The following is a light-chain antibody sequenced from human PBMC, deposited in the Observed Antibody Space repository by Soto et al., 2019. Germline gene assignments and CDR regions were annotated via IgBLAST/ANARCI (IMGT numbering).Light chain of an antibody. CDR1: QGMGTY. CDR3: QQLNGYQLA. V-gene: IGKV1-9*01. Sequence: DIQLTQSPSFLSASVGDTVTITCRASQGMGTYLAWYQQKPGKVPKLLIRSASTLQSGLPPRFSGGGSGTEFTLTISTLQPDDSGIYYCQQLNGYQLAFGGGTNVEIK. J-gene: IGKJ4*01. CDR2: SAS.